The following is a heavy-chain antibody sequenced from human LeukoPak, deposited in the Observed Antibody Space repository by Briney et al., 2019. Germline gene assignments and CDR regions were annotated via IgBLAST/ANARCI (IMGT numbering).Heavy chain of an antibody. CDR1: GYSFTSYW. CDR3: ASAYYDFWSAYYDSDY. CDR2: LYPGDSDT. V-gene: IGHV5-51*01. J-gene: IGHJ4*02. D-gene: IGHD3-3*01. Sequence: GESLKISCKGSGYSFTSYWIGWVRQMPGKGLEGRGILYPGDSDTRYSPSFQGQVTISADKSFSTAYLQWSSLKASDTAMYYCASAYYDFWSAYYDSDYWGQGTLVTVSS.